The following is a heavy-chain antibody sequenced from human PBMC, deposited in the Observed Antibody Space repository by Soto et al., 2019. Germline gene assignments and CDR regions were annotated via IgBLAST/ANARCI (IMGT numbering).Heavy chain of an antibody. CDR3: AGDAVGYCSGGSCSDAFDM. CDR2: IYSGGST. CDR1: GLTVSANY. J-gene: IGHJ3*02. V-gene: IGHV3-66*01. Sequence: PGGSLRLSCVASGLTVSANYMSWVRQAPGKGLEWVSVIYSGGSTYYADSVKGRFTVSRDNSKNTLYPQMNSLRAEDTAVYYCAGDAVGYCSGGSCSDAFDMWGQGTMVTVSS. D-gene: IGHD2-15*01.